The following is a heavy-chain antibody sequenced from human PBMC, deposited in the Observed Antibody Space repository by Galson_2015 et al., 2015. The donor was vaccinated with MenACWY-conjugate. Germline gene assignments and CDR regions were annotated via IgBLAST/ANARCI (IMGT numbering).Heavy chain of an antibody. J-gene: IGHJ4*02. CDR3: AREEWRSGSGSYNSY. CDR2: IKQDGSVQ. V-gene: IGHV3-7*03. D-gene: IGHD3-10*01. Sequence: SLRLSCAASGFTLSTYWMSWVRQAPGQGLEWVANIKQDGSVQYYVGSVKGRFTISRDNAKNSVYLQMNSLGADDTAVYYCAREEWRSGSGSYNSYWGQGTLVTVSS. CDR1: GFTLSTYW.